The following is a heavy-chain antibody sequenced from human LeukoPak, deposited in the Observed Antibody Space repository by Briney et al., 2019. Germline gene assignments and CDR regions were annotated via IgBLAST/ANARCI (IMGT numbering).Heavy chain of an antibody. D-gene: IGHD2-8*02. Sequence: GGSLRLSCAASGFTFSSYGMSWVRQAPGKGLEWVSGISGSGFSTYSADSVKGRFTISRDNSKSTLSLQMNSLRAEDTAIYYCATYRQVLLPFESWGQGTLVTVSS. J-gene: IGHJ4*02. V-gene: IGHV3-23*01. CDR2: ISGSGFST. CDR3: ATYRQVLLPFES. CDR1: GFTFSSYG.